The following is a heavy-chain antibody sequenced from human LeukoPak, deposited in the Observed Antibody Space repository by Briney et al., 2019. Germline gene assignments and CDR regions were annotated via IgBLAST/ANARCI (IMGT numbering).Heavy chain of an antibody. J-gene: IGHJ4*02. Sequence: GGSLRLSCAASGFTFSTYTMNWVRQAPGKGLEWVSSISSSSSYYADSVKGRFTISRDNAKNSLYLQMNSLRAEDTAVYYCVRDDAPAGSRTHDFDYWGQGTLVTVSS. V-gene: IGHV3-21*01. CDR3: VRDDAPAGSRTHDFDY. D-gene: IGHD1-7*01. CDR2: ISSSSS. CDR1: GFTFSTYT.